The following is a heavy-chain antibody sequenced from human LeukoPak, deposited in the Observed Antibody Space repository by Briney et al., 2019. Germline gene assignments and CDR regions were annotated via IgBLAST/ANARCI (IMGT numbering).Heavy chain of an antibody. D-gene: IGHD3-16*02. Sequence: SGGSLRLSCAASGFTFSSYAMSWVRQAPGKGLEWVSAISGSGGSTYYADSVKGRFTISRDNSKNTLYLQMNSLRAEDTAVYYCAADLHLGELSLESFDYWGQGTLVTVSS. V-gene: IGHV3-23*01. CDR2: ISGSGGST. J-gene: IGHJ4*02. CDR3: AADLHLGELSLESFDY. CDR1: GFTFSSYA.